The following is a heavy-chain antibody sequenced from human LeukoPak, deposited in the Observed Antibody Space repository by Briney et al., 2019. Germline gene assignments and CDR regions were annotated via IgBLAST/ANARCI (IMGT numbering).Heavy chain of an antibody. CDR1: AFTFRPYA. CDR2: VSGSGGST. D-gene: IGHD5-18*01. J-gene: IGHJ4*02. V-gene: IGHV3-23*01. Sequence: GGSLRLSCEASAFTFRPYAMIWVRQAPGKGLEWVSTVSGSGGSTYYADSAKGRFTISRDNSNNTLYLEMNSLRAEDTAVYYCAKGAASRGYTYVANWGQGTLVTVSS. CDR3: AKGAASRGYTYVAN.